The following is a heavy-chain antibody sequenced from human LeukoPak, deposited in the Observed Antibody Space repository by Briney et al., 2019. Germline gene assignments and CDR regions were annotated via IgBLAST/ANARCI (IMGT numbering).Heavy chain of an antibody. J-gene: IGHJ4*02. CDR2: IYSGGST. Sequence: GGSLRLSCAASGFTVSSNYMNWVRQAPGKGLEWVSVIYSGGSTYYADSVKGRFTISRDNAKNSLYLQMNSLRAEDTAVYYCARDGPYDSSGYFDFWGQGTLVTVSS. CDR3: ARDGPYDSSGYFDF. V-gene: IGHV3-66*01. D-gene: IGHD3-22*01. CDR1: GFTVSSNY.